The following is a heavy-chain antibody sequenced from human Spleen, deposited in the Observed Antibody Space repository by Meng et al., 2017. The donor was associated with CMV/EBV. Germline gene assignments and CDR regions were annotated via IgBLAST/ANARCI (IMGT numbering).Heavy chain of an antibody. D-gene: IGHD7-27*01. Sequence: GESLKISCAASGFTFSSYEMNWVRQAPGKGLEWVANIKEDGTKTYYVDSVKGRFTISRDNAKNSLYLQMNGLRVEDTAVYYCGTEKLGGATALDYWGQGTLVTVS. CDR3: GTEKLGGATALDY. J-gene: IGHJ4*02. CDR1: GFTFSSYE. V-gene: IGHV3-7*01. CDR2: IKEDGTKT.